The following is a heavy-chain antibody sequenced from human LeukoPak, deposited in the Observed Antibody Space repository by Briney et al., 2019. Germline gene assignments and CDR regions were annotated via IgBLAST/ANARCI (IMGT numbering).Heavy chain of an antibody. CDR1: GYTISSGYY. D-gene: IGHD4-17*01. CDR2: IYHSGST. J-gene: IGHJ6*03. V-gene: IGHV4-38-2*02. Sequence: SETLSLTCTVSGYTISSGYYWGWIRQPPGKGLEWIGSIYHSGSTYYNPSLRSRVTTSVDTSKNQFSLKLSSVTAADTAVYYCAREAHTVTTWVVDGYYMDVWGKGTTVTVS. CDR3: AREAHTVTTWVVDGYYMDV.